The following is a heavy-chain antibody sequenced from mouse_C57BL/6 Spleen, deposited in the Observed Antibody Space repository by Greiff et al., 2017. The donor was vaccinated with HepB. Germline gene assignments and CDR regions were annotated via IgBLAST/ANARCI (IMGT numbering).Heavy chain of an antibody. Sequence: QVQLQQPGAELVKPGASVKLSCKASGYTFTSYWMQWVKQRPGQGLEWIGEIDPSDSYTNYNQKFKGKATLTVDTSSSTAYMQLSSLTSEDSAVYYSARGELGWYFDVWGTGTTVTVSS. D-gene: IGHD4-1*01. V-gene: IGHV1-50*01. CDR1: GYTFTSYW. CDR2: IDPSDSYT. J-gene: IGHJ1*03. CDR3: ARGELGWYFDV.